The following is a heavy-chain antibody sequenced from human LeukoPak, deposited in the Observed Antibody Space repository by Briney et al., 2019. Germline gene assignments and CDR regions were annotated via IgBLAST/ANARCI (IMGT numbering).Heavy chain of an antibody. J-gene: IGHJ4*02. CDR3: ARGDGWQQLVRY. Sequence: SETLSLTCTVSGGSISSYYWSWLRQPPGKGLEWIGYIYYSGSTNYNPSLKSRVTISVDTSKNQFSLKLSSVTAADTAVYYCARGDGWQQLVRYWGQGTLVTVSS. CDR1: GGSISSYY. V-gene: IGHV4-59*01. CDR2: IYYSGST. D-gene: IGHD6-13*01.